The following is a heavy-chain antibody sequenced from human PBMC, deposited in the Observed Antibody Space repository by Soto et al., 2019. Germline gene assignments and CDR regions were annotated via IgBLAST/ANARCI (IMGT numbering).Heavy chain of an antibody. Sequence: QVQLVQSGAEVKKPGASVKVSCKASGYTFTSYGISWVRQAPGQGLEWLGWISAYNGNTNYAQKLQGRVTMTTDTSTSTAYMELRSLRSDDTAVYYCARDKAAYYYDSSHVDYWGQGTLVTVSS. CDR3: ARDKAAYYYDSSHVDY. V-gene: IGHV1-18*01. CDR2: ISAYNGNT. CDR1: GYTFTSYG. D-gene: IGHD3-22*01. J-gene: IGHJ4*02.